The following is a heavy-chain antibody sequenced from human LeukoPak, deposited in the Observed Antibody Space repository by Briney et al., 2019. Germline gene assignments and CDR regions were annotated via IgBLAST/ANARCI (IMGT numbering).Heavy chain of an antibody. CDR2: ISSSGSTI. CDR3: ARGSSGWPPLFNY. CDR1: GFTFSSYE. Sequence: GGSLRLSCAASGFTFSSYEMNWARQAPGKGLEWVSYISSSGSTIYYADSVKGRFTISRDNAKNSLYLQMNSLRAEDTAVYYCARGSSGWPPLFNYWGQGTLVTVSS. V-gene: IGHV3-48*03. D-gene: IGHD6-19*01. J-gene: IGHJ4*02.